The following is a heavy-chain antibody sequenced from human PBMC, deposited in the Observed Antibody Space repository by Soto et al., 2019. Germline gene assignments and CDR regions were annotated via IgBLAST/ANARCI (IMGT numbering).Heavy chain of an antibody. V-gene: IGHV4-59*01. J-gene: IGHJ3*02. Sequence: QVQLQESGPGLVKPSETLSLTCAFSGGSISSYYWSWIRQPPGKGLEWIGYIYGSGNTNYNPSLNSRVIISIDTSQNQLSLKLTSVTAAHTAVYYCARPHGGPYAFDIWGRGTMVTVSS. CDR3: ARPHGGPYAFDI. D-gene: IGHD3-10*01. CDR1: GGSISSYY. CDR2: IYGSGNT.